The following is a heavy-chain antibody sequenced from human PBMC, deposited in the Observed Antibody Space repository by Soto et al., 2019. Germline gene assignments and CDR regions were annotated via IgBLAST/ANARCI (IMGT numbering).Heavy chain of an antibody. CDR3: ARSQRGSTSLDIYYYYYYGMDV. Sequence: QVQLVQSGAEVKKPGSSVKVSCKAPGGTFSSYAISWVRQAPGQGLEWMGGIIPIFGTANYAQKFQGRVTITSDESTSTGYMELSSLRSEHTAVYYCARSQRGSTSLDIYYYYYYGMDVWGQGTTVTVSS. V-gene: IGHV1-69*01. J-gene: IGHJ6*02. D-gene: IGHD2-2*01. CDR2: IIPIFGTA. CDR1: GGTFSSYA.